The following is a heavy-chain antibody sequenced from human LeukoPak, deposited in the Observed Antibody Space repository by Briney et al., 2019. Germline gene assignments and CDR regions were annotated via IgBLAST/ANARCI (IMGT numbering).Heavy chain of an antibody. Sequence: GGSLRLSCAASGFTFSSYGMHWVRQAPGKGLEWVAVISYDGSNKYYADSVKGRFIISRDNSKNTLYLQMDSLRAEDTAVYYCAKSQARGGISGTIMAIVDSWGQGALVTVSS. CDR1: GFTFSSYG. D-gene: IGHD5-24*01. V-gene: IGHV3-30*18. CDR3: AKSQARGGISGTIMAIVDS. J-gene: IGHJ4*02. CDR2: ISYDGSNK.